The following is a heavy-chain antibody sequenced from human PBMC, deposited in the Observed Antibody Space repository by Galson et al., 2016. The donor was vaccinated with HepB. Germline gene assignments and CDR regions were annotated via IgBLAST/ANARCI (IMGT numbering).Heavy chain of an antibody. CDR2: DSMDGRRK. J-gene: IGHJ4*02. D-gene: IGHD2/OR15-2a*01. V-gene: IGHV3-30*18. CDR3: SKRHEYCPPVGCSVDY. CDR1: GFLFRSYG. Sequence: SLRLSCAGSGFLFRSYGMHWVRQAPGKGLGWVAADSMDGRRKFYSDSVKGRFTISSDNSNNLLFLQMDSLRPDDTAVYYCSKRHEYCPPVGCSVDYWGQGTLVSVSS.